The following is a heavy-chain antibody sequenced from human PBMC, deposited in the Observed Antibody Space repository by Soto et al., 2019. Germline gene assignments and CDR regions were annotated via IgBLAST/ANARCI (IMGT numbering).Heavy chain of an antibody. Sequence: QVQLVQSGAEVKKPGASVKVSCKASGYTFTSYYMHWVRQALGQGLEWMGIINPSGGSTSYAQKFQGRVTMTRDTSTSTVYMELSSLRSEEAAVYYCARGPGAHYFDYWGQGTLVTVSS. D-gene: IGHD4-17*01. CDR2: INPSGGST. J-gene: IGHJ4*02. V-gene: IGHV1-46*01. CDR1: GYTFTSYY. CDR3: ARGPGAHYFDY.